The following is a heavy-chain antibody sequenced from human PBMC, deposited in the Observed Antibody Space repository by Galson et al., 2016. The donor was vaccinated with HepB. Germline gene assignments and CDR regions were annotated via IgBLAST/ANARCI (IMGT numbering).Heavy chain of an antibody. D-gene: IGHD6-19*01. CDR3: ARAAIEVAEYHYHSYMDV. Sequence: CAISGDSVSSNSAAWNWIRQSPSRGLEWLGRTYYRSKWSNDYAVSVKSRITIDPDTSKNQFSLQLNSVTPEDTAVYYCARAAIEVAEYHYHSYMDVWGKGTAVTVSS. CDR1: GDSVSSNSAA. V-gene: IGHV6-1*01. CDR2: TYYRSKWSN. J-gene: IGHJ6*03.